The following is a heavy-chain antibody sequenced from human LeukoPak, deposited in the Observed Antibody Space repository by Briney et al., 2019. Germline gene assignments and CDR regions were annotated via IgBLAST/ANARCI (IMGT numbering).Heavy chain of an antibody. J-gene: IGHJ4*02. CDR2: ISAYNGDT. Sequence: ASVKVSCKTSGYTFTNYGVTWVRQAPRQGLEWMGWISAYNGDTQYAQKFQDRFTMTTDISTNTATMELRGLRSDDTAVYYCARDHSSSCQLLDFWGQGTLVTISS. CDR1: GYTFTNYG. D-gene: IGHD6-13*01. CDR3: ARDHSSSCQLLDF. V-gene: IGHV1-18*01.